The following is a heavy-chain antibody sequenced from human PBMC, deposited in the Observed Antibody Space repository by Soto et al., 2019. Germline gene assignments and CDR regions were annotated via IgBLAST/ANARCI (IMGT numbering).Heavy chain of an antibody. CDR2: IIPIFGTA. D-gene: IGHD6-6*01. CDR1: GGTFSSYA. CDR3: ASKIAARGYYYYGMDV. Sequence: QVQLVQSGAEVKKPGSSVKVSCKASGGTFSSYAISWVRQAPGQGLEWMGGIIPIFGTANYAQKFQGRVTITADESTSTAYMELSSLRSEDMAVYYCASKIAARGYYYYGMDVWGQGTTVTVSS. V-gene: IGHV1-69*01. J-gene: IGHJ6*02.